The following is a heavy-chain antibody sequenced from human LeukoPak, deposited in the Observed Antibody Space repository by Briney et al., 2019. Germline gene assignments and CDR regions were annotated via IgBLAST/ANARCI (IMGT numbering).Heavy chain of an antibody. CDR2: IWYDGSNE. CDR1: GFTFSSHS. V-gene: IGHV3-33*06. CDR3: AKDTAYENGAYGTFDY. J-gene: IGHJ4*02. D-gene: IGHD1-7*01. Sequence: GGSLTLSCAASGFTFSSHSMVWVRKAPGPGLERVAVIWYDGSNEYHAESVKGRFTISRDNSKNTLYLQMNSLRVEDTAVYYCAKDTAYENGAYGTFDYWGQGTLVSVSS.